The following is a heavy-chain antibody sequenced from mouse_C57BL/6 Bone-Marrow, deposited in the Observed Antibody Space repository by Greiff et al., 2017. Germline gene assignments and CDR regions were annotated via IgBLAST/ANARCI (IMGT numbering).Heavy chain of an antibody. D-gene: IGHD3-3*01. CDR3: ARGDVWFAY. Sequence: VKPGASVKMSCKASGYTFTSYWITWVKQRPGQGLEWIGDIYPGSGSTNYNEKFKSKATLTVDTSSSTAYMQLSSLTSEDAAVYYCARGDVWFAYWGQGTLVTVSA. CDR1: GYTFTSYW. J-gene: IGHJ3*01. V-gene: IGHV1-55*01. CDR2: IYPGSGST.